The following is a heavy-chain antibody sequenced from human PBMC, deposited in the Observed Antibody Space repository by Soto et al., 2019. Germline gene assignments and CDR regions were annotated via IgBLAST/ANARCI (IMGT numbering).Heavy chain of an antibody. J-gene: IGHJ4*02. D-gene: IGHD2-8*01. V-gene: IGHV1-18*01. Sequence: GASVKVSCKTSGYTFTRYGVSWVRQAPGQGLEWRGWLSGYTGNTKEAHKFEGRVILTTDTAANTAHMELRSLTSNDTAVYYCARGSAYSTPWSFDSWGQGTLVNVSS. CDR3: ARGSAYSTPWSFDS. CDR2: LSGYTGNT. CDR1: GYTFTRYG.